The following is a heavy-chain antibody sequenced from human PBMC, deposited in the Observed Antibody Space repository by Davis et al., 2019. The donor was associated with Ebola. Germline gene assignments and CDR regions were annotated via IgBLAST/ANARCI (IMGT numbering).Heavy chain of an antibody. CDR1: GADFSPSD. J-gene: IGHJ4*02. V-gene: IGHV3-30-3*01. CDR3: AAGSSFFEY. CDR2: ISYDGTII. Sequence: GGSLRLSCSASGADFSPSDMHWVRQAPGKGPDWLSLISYDGTIIHYADSVKGRFIISRDSAKNPLYLEMNSLTPDYTAVYYCAAGSSFFEYWGQGVLVTVSS. D-gene: IGHD3-10*01.